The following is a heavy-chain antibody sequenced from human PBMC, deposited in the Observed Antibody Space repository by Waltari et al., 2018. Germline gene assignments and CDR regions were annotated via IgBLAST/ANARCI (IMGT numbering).Heavy chain of an antibody. Sequence: QVQVEQSGAEVKKPGASVKVPCKVSGYTPPGFSTHWVRRPPGQGLEWLGRPDPKDGHAVHAQNFQGRVTMTEDSSTDTAYMELTSLRPEDTALYYCHLTGRNIVVMAATSPSFYSYIDVWGRGTTVTVSS. CDR2: PDPKDGHA. V-gene: IGHV1-24*01. CDR3: HLTGRNIVVMAATSPSFYSYIDV. J-gene: IGHJ6*03. D-gene: IGHD2-15*01. CDR1: GYTPPGFS.